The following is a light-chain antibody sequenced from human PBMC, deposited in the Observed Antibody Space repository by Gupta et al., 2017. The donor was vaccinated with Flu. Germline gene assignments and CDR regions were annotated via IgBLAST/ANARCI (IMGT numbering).Light chain of an antibody. CDR3: MQGTPWPT. V-gene: IGKV2-30*02. CDR1: QSLVHSNGNTY. J-gene: IGKJ1*01. Sequence: DVVMTQSPLSLPVTLGQPASISCRSSQSLVHSNGNTYLTWFQQRPGQSPRRLIYRVSNRDSGVPDRFSGSGSGTDFTLKSSRVEAEDVGVYYCMQGTPWPTFGQGTKVEIK. CDR2: RVS.